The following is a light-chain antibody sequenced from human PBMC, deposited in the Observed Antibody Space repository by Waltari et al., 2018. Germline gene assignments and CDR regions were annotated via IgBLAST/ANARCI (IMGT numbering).Light chain of an antibody. J-gene: IGKJ5*01. V-gene: IGKV3-15*01. Sequence: EIVMTQSPATLSVSPGETATLSSRASQSVSSNVPWYQKKPGQAPRLLIYDASTRATSSPAKFRVSGSGTEFTLTISSLQFEDFAVYYCQQYKRWPPITFGHGTRLEIK. CDR2: DAS. CDR3: QQYKRWPPIT. CDR1: QSVSSN.